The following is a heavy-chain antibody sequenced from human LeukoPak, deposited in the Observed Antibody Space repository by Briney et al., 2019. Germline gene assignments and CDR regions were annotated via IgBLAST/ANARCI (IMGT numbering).Heavy chain of an antibody. Sequence: ASVTVSFKSSVYTFTIYGISWVRQAPGQGREWMGWISAYNGNTNYAQKHQGRVTMTTDTSTSTAYMELRSLRSDDTAVYYCARRDYDSSGYYYWGQGTLVTVSS. V-gene: IGHV1-18*01. CDR2: ISAYNGNT. J-gene: IGHJ4*02. D-gene: IGHD3-22*01. CDR3: ARRDYDSSGYYY. CDR1: VYTFTIYG.